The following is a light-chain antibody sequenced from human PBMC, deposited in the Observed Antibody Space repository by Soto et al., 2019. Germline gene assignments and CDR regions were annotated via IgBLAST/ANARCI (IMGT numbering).Light chain of an antibody. CDR3: FSYTSSGTYA. V-gene: IGLV2-14*01. Sequence: QSALTQPASVSGSPGQSITISCTGTSSDVGNYKYVSWYQQHPGKAPKLMIYEVSNRPSGVSNRFSGSKSGNTASLTISGLQAEDETDYYCFSYTSSGTYAFGTGTKLTVL. CDR1: SSDVGNYKY. CDR2: EVS. J-gene: IGLJ1*01.